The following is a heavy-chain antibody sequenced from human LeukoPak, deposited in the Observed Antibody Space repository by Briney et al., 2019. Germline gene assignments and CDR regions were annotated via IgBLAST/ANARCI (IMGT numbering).Heavy chain of an antibody. J-gene: IGHJ4*02. CDR1: GXTFSSYA. V-gene: IGHV3-23*01. CDR2: VSDGGGST. CDR3: AKRGGGRYFDY. Sequence: GGSLRLSCAASGXTFSSYAVSWVRQAPGKGLEWVSAVSDGGGSTYYADSVKGRFTISRDNSKNTLYLQMNSLRAGDAAVYYCAKRGGGRYFDYWGQGTLVTVSS. D-gene: IGHD3-10*01.